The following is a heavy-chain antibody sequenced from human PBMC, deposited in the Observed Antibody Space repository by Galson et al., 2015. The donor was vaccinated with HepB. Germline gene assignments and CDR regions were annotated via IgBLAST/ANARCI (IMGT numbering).Heavy chain of an antibody. CDR3: ARQVDVVVAPDI. Sequence: QSGAEVKKPGESLKISCKASGYSFSTYWIAWVRQMPGKGLEWMGRIDPSDSYTNYSPSFQGHVTISADKSISTAYLQWSSLKASDTAMYYCARQVDVVVAPDIWGQGTMVTVSS. CDR1: GYSFSTYW. J-gene: IGHJ3*02. CDR2: IDPSDSYT. D-gene: IGHD2-2*01. V-gene: IGHV5-10-1*01.